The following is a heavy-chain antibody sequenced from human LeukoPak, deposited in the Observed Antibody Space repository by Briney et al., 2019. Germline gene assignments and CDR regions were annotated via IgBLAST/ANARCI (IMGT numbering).Heavy chain of an antibody. CDR2: MNPNSGNT. J-gene: IGHJ4*02. CDR1: GYTFTSYD. V-gene: IGHV1-8*01. CDR3: AMRNGSGSLYFDY. Sequence: GASVKVSCKASGYTFTSYDINWVRQAPGQGLEWMGWMNPNSGNTGYVQKFQGRVTMTRNTSITTAYMELSSLSSEDTAVYYCAMRNGSGSLYFDYWGQGTLVTVSS. D-gene: IGHD3-10*01.